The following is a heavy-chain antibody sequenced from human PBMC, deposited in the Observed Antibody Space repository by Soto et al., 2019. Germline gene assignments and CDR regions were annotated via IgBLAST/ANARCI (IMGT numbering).Heavy chain of an antibody. D-gene: IGHD4-17*01. Sequence: ASVKVSCKASGYTFTGYYMHWFRQDPGQGLEWMGWINPNTGATNIAQKFHGRRTMTRDTSISTAYRELSSLRSDDTAVYYCVRIMTTVTTGQLDPWGQGTLVTVSS. V-gene: IGHV1-2*02. CDR2: INPNTGAT. CDR1: GYTFTGYY. J-gene: IGHJ5*02. CDR3: VRIMTTVTTGQLDP.